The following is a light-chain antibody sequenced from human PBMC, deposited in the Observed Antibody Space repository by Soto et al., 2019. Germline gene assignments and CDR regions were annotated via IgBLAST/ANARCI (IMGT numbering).Light chain of an antibody. V-gene: IGKV3-20*01. CDR1: QSISSNY. CDR3: QQYAGSPRT. Sequence: EIVLTQSPGTLSLSPGERATLSCRASQSISSNYLAWYQQTPGQAPRLLIYDASSRAAGIPDRFSGSGSGTDFTLTISRLEPEDCGVYSCQQYAGSPRTFGQGTKVEVK. J-gene: IGKJ1*01. CDR2: DAS.